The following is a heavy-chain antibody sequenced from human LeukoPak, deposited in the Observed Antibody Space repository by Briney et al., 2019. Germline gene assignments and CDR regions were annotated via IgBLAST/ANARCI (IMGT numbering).Heavy chain of an antibody. J-gene: IGHJ4*02. CDR2: INTDGSST. Sequence: PGGSLRLSCAASGFTFSNYWIHWVRQAPGKGLVWVSRINTDGSSTSYADSVKGRFTISRGNAKNTLYLQMNSLRAEDTAVYYCARSLLYYYDSSGPENWGQGSLVTVSS. CDR1: GFTFSNYW. V-gene: IGHV3-74*01. CDR3: ARSLLYYYDSSGPEN. D-gene: IGHD3-22*01.